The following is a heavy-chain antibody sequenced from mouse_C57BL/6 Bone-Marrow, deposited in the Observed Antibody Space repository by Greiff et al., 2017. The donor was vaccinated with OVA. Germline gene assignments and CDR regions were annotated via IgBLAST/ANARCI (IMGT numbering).Heavy chain of an antibody. V-gene: IGHV5-6*01. D-gene: IGHD2-13*01. CDR1: GFTFSSYG. CDR3: ARHSDLFDY. Sequence: EVHLVESGGDLVKPGGSLKLSCAASGFTFSSYGMFWVRQTPDKRLEWVATISSGGSYTYYPDSVKGRFTISRDNAKNTLYLQMSSLKSEDTAMYYCARHSDLFDYWGQGTTLTVSA. CDR2: ISSGGSYT. J-gene: IGHJ2*01.